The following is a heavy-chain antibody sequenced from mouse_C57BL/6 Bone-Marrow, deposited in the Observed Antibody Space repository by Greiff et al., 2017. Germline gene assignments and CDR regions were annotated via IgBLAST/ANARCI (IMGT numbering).Heavy chain of an antibody. J-gene: IGHJ3*01. Sequence: EVQLQQSGPELVKPGASVKISCKASGYTFTDYYLNWVKQSHGKSLEWIGDINPNNGGTSYNQKFKGKATLTVDKSSSTAYMELRSLTSEDSAVYYCAYYYGSRGFAYWGQGTLVTVSA. CDR3: AYYYGSRGFAY. V-gene: IGHV1-26*01. D-gene: IGHD1-1*01. CDR2: INPNNGGT. CDR1: GYTFTDYY.